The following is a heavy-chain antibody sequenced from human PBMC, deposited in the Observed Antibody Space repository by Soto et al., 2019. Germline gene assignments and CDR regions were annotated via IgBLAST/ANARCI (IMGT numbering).Heavy chain of an antibody. CDR3: ASRRYCSGGSSSYPHYYFDGMDV. Sequence: QVQLVQSGAEVKKPGSSVKVSCKASGGTFSSYAVSWVRQAPGQGLEWMGGIIPIFGTADYAQKFQGRVTITAAECTSTAFSELSSVRAEDTAVYYCASRRYCSGGSSSYPHYYFDGMDVWGQGTRVTVSS. V-gene: IGHV1-69*12. CDR2: IIPIFGTA. J-gene: IGHJ6*02. CDR1: GGTFSSYA. D-gene: IGHD2-15*01.